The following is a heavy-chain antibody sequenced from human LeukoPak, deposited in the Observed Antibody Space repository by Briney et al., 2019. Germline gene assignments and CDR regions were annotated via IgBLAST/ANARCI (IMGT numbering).Heavy chain of an antibody. CDR3: ARWSATVSWYYYYMDV. CDR1: GGSISSYY. CDR2: IYYSGST. D-gene: IGHD4-11*01. J-gene: IGHJ6*03. Sequence: PSETLSLTCTVSGGSISSYYWSWIRQPPGKGLEWIGYIYYSGSTNYNPSLKSRVTISVDTSKNQFSLKLSSVTAADTAVYYCARWSATVSWYYYYMDVWGKGTTVTVSS. V-gene: IGHV4-59*08.